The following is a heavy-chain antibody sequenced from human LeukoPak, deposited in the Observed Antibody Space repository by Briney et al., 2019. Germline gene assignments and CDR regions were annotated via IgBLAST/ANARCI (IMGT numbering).Heavy chain of an antibody. J-gene: IGHJ3*02. CDR3: TKALFDI. CDR2: ISYDGSYK. CDR1: GFTFSSYA. Sequence: GRSLRLSCAASGFTFSSYAMHWVRQAPGKGLEWVAVISYDGSYKYYADSVKGRLTISRDNSKNTLYLQMNSLRPDDTAVYYCTKALFDIWGQGTMVTVSS. V-gene: IGHV3-30-3*01.